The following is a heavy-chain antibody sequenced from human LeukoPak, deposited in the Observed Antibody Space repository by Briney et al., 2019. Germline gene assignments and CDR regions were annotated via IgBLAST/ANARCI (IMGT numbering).Heavy chain of an antibody. J-gene: IGHJ4*02. D-gene: IGHD3-9*01. CDR1: GFTFSSYG. CDR2: ISGGGGTTYYA. CDR3: AKFYDILTGYIDY. Sequence: GGSLRLSCAASGFTFSSYGMHWVRQSPGKGLEWVSAISGGGGTTYYAYYADSVKGRFTISRDNSKNTLYLLMNSLRAEDTAVYYCAKFYDILTGYIDYWGQGTLVTVSS. V-gene: IGHV3-23*01.